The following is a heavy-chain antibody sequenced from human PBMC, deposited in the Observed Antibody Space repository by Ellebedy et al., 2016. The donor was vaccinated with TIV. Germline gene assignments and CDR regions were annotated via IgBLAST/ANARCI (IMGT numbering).Heavy chain of an antibody. CDR3: ARDDCTNGVCYSGTDYYYYYGMDV. J-gene: IGHJ6*02. CDR2: MNPNSGNT. D-gene: IGHD2-8*01. Sequence: ASVKVSCKASGYTFTSYYMHWVRQATGQGLEWMGWMNPNSGNTGYAQKFQGRVTMTRNTSVSTAYMELSSLRSEDTAVYYCARDDCTNGVCYSGTDYYYYYGMDVWGQGTTVTVSS. CDR1: GYTFTSYY. V-gene: IGHV1-8*02.